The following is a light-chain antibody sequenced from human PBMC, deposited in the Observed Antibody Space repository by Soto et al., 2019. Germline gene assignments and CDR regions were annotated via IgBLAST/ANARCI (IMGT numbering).Light chain of an antibody. Sequence: QSALTQPASVSGSPGQSITISCTGTSSDVGGHNSVSWYQQHPGKAPKLMIYNVSNRPSGVSNRFSGSKSSNTASLTISGLLAEDEADYYCTSYTSSSTYVFGAGIKLTVL. CDR3: TSYTSSSTYV. J-gene: IGLJ1*01. CDR2: NVS. V-gene: IGLV2-14*01. CDR1: SSDVGGHNS.